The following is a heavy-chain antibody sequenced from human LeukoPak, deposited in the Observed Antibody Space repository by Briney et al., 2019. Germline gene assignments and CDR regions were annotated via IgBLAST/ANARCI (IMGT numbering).Heavy chain of an antibody. CDR3: TRRSYSSVTRDY. CDR1: GFPFSGSA. CDR2: YRSKTNSYAT. Sequence: GGPLRLSCAASGFPFSGSAMHGVRQASGKGLEGVGHYRSKTNSYATAYAASVKGRFTISRDDSKNTAYLQMNSLKPEDTAVYYCTRRSYSSVTRDYWGQGTLVTVSS. V-gene: IGHV3-73*01. D-gene: IGHD4-17*01. J-gene: IGHJ4*02.